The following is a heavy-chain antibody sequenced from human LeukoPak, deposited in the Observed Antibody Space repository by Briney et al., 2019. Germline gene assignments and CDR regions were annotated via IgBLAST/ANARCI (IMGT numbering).Heavy chain of an antibody. CDR3: ARDMAAAGTSNNWFDP. J-gene: IGHJ5*02. V-gene: IGHV3-48*03. D-gene: IGHD6-13*01. Sequence: PGGSLRLSCAASGFTFSSYEMNWVRQAPGKGLEWVSYISSSGSTIYYADSVKGRFTISRDNAKNSLYLQMNSLRAEDTAVYYCARDMAAAGTSNNWFDPWGQGTLVTVSS. CDR1: GFTFSSYE. CDR2: ISSSGSTI.